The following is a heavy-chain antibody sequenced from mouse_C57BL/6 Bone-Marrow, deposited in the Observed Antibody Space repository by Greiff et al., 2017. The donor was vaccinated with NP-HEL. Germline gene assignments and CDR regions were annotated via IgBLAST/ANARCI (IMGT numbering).Heavy chain of an antibody. CDR2: ISSGSSTV. CDR1: GFTFSDYG. D-gene: IGHD2-4*01. V-gene: IGHV5-17*01. CDR3: ARGGLRRDWYFDV. J-gene: IGHJ1*03. Sequence: EVQGVESGGGLVKPGGSLKLSCAASGFTFSDYGMHWVRQAPEKGLEWVAYISSGSSTVYYADTVKSRFTISRDTAKNTRFMQMTSMSSEDTAMYYCARGGLRRDWYFDVWGTGTTVTVSS.